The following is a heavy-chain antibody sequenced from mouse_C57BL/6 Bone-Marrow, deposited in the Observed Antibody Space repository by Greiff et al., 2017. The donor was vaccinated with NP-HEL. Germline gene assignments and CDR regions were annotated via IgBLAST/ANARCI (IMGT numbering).Heavy chain of an antibody. CDR2: ISSGGSYT. J-gene: IGHJ3*01. V-gene: IGHV5-6*01. CDR3: ARRANWETY. CDR1: GFTFSSYG. Sequence: EVQRVESGGDLVKPGGSLKLSCAASGFTFSSYGMSWVRQTPDQRLEWVATISSGGSYTYYPDSVKGRFTISRDNAKNTLYLQMSSLKSEDTAMYYCARRANWETYWGQGTLVTVSA. D-gene: IGHD4-1*01.